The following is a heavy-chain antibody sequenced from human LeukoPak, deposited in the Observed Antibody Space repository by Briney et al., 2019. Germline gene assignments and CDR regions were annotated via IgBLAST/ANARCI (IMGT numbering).Heavy chain of an antibody. V-gene: IGHV4-59*01. D-gene: IGHD6-13*01. CDR3: ARASRAAIPDY. Sequence: SETLSLTCTVSGGSISSYYWSWIRQPPGKGLEWIGYIYYSGSTNYNPSLKSRVTISVDTSKNQFTLKLSSVTAADTAVYYCARASRAAIPDYWGQGTLVTVSS. CDR2: IYYSGST. J-gene: IGHJ4*02. CDR1: GGSISSYY.